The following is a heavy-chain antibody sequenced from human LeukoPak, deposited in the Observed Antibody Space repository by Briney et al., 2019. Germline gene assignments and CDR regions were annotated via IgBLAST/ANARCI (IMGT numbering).Heavy chain of an antibody. D-gene: IGHD3-3*01. CDR3: ARGNYDFWSGSYYYYMDV. CDR2: MNPNSGNT. J-gene: IGHJ6*03. Sequence: ASVKVSCKASGYTFTSYDINWVRQATGQGLEWMGWMNPNSGNTGYAQKFQGRVTVTMNTSISTAYMELSSLRSEDTAVYYCARGNYDFWSGSYYYYMDVWGKGTTVTISS. CDR1: GYTFTSYD. V-gene: IGHV1-8*03.